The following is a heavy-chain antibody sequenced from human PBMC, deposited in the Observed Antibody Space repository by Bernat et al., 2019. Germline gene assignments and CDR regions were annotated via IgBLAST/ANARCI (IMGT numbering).Heavy chain of an antibody. CDR2: IYYSGST. J-gene: IGHJ5*02. V-gene: IGHV4-59*01. Sequence: QVEVRESGPGLVKPSETLSLTCTVSGGSINSYFWSWIRQPPGNGLEWIGYIYYSGSTNYNPSLKSRVTISVDTSKNQVSLKLNSVTAADTAVYYCARDSSSWSGWFDPWGQGTLVSVSS. CDR3: ARDSSSWSGWFDP. D-gene: IGHD6-13*01. CDR1: GGSINSYF.